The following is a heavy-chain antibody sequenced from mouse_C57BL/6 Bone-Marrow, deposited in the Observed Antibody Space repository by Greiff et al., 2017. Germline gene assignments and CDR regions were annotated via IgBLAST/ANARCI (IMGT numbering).Heavy chain of an antibody. CDR3: ARQVYGSRSFYWYFDV. CDR2: ISTLAYSI. CDR1: GFTFSDYG. Sequence: EVNVVESGGGLVPPGGSLKLSCAASGFTFSDYGMAWVRQAPRKGPAWVAFISTLAYSIYYADTVTGRFTISGETAKNTLYLEMSSLRSEDTAMYYCARQVYGSRSFYWYFDVWGTGTTVTVSS. J-gene: IGHJ1*03. D-gene: IGHD1-1*01. V-gene: IGHV5-15*01.